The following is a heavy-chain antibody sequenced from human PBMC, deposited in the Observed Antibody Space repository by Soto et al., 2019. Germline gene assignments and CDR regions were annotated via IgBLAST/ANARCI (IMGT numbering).Heavy chain of an antibody. CDR1: LSPISSYY. J-gene: IGHJ3*02. Sequence: SETLSLTCTVSLSPISSYYWSWIRQPPGKGLEWIGYIYYSGSTNYNPSLKSRVTISVDTSKTQFSMKLSSVTAADTAVYYCARGGDHYYDSSGPDAFDIWGQGTMVTVSS. D-gene: IGHD3-22*01. CDR2: IYYSGST. V-gene: IGHV4-59*01. CDR3: ARGGDHYYDSSGPDAFDI.